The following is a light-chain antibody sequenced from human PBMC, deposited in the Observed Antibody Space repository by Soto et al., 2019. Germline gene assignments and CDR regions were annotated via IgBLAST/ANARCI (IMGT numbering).Light chain of an antibody. J-gene: IGLJ2*01. CDR2: DVS. Sequence: QSVLTRPASVSGSPGQSITISCTGTSSDVGGYNYVSWYQQHPGKAPKLMIFDVSNRPSGVSNRFSGSKSGNTASLTISRLQAEDEAVYYCSSYTSSSTLVFGGGTKLTVL. CDR1: SSDVGGYNY. CDR3: SSYTSSSTLV. V-gene: IGLV2-14*01.